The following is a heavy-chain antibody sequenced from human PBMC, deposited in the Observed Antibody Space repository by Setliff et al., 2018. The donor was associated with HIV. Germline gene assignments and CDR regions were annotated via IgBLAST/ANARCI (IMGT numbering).Heavy chain of an antibody. J-gene: IGHJ3*02. Sequence: PGGSLRLSCSASGFLFNRYSLNWVRQVPGRGPEWVASISDGGTYIYYADSVKGRFTISRDDAGNSLFLQLKHLRAEDTAVYYCARDDSNGNTDAFDIWGQGTTVTVSS. CDR2: ISDGGTYI. D-gene: IGHD5-18*01. V-gene: IGHV3-21*04. CDR1: GFLFNRYS. CDR3: ARDDSNGNTDAFDI.